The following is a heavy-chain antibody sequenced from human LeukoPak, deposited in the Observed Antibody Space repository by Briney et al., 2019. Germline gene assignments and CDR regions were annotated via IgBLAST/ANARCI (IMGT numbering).Heavy chain of an antibody. D-gene: IGHD2-15*01. CDR3: AKGRGYCSGGSCALDY. CDR2: IRYDGSNK. Sequence: GGSLRLSCAASGFTFRSYGMHWVRQAPGKGLEWVAFIRYDGSNKYYADSVKGRFTISRDNSKNTLYLQMNSLRAEDTAVYYCAKGRGYCSGGSCALDYWGQGTLVTVSS. CDR1: GFTFRSYG. V-gene: IGHV3-30*02. J-gene: IGHJ4*02.